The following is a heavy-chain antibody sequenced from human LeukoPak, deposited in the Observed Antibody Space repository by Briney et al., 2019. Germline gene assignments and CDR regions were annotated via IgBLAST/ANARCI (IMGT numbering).Heavy chain of an antibody. CDR3: ARGKYYFDY. CDR2: MYYSGNT. Sequence: SETLSLTCTVSVDSISGYYWSWIRQPPGKGLEWIGYMYYSGNTNYNPSLKGRLTTSLDTSKNQFSLKLSSVTAADTAVYYCARGKYYFDYWGQGTLVTVSS. V-gene: IGHV4-59*01. J-gene: IGHJ4*02. CDR1: VDSISGYY.